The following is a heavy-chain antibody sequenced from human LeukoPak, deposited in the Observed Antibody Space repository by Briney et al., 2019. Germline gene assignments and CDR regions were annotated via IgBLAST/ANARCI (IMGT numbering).Heavy chain of an antibody. Sequence: PSETLSLTCTVSGGSISSYYWSWIRQPPGKGLEWIGYIYYSGSTNYNSSLKSRVTISVDTSKNQFSLKLNSVTAADTAVYCCASSNGDNAFDYWGQGTLVTVSS. CDR3: ASSNGDNAFDY. J-gene: IGHJ4*02. V-gene: IGHV4-59*01. CDR1: GGSISSYY. CDR2: IYYSGST. D-gene: IGHD5-24*01.